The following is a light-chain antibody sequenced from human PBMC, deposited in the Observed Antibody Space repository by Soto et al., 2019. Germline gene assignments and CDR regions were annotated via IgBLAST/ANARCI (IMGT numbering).Light chain of an antibody. V-gene: IGKV1-39*01. CDR2: GAT. CDR1: QTIYNY. Sequence: DIQMTQSPSYRPTSVGDRVTITCRASQTIYNYVTWYQQKPGKAPRMLVFGATRVQNGIPSRFSGTGSETDFTLTINDVQPEHFATYFCQQTYTAPRTFGQGTTLEI. CDR3: QQTYTAPRT. J-gene: IGKJ2*01.